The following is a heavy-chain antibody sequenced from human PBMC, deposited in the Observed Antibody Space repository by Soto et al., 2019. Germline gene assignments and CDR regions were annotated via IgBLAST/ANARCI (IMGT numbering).Heavy chain of an antibody. CDR2: IKSKTDGGTT. Sequence: GGSLRLSCAASGFTFSNAWMSWVRQAPGKGLEWVGRIKSKTDGGTTDYAAPVKGRFTISRDDSKNTLYLQMNSLKTEDTAVYYCTTAYDDYDFWSGYYYMDVWGKGTTVTVSS. D-gene: IGHD3-3*01. CDR1: GFTFSNAW. J-gene: IGHJ6*03. CDR3: TTAYDDYDFWSGYYYMDV. V-gene: IGHV3-15*01.